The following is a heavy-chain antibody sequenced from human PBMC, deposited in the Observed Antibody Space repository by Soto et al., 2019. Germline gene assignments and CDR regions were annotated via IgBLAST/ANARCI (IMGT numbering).Heavy chain of an antibody. V-gene: IGHV3-49*03. CDR3: TRVVITFGGVIASGYRVLDY. CDR1: GFTFGDYA. Sequence: SLRLSCTASGFTFGDYAMSWFRQAPGKGLEWVGFIRSKAYGGTTEYAASVKGRFTISRDDSKSIAYLQMNSLKTEDTAVYYCTRVVITFGGVIASGYRVLDYWGQGTLVTVSS. J-gene: IGHJ4*02. D-gene: IGHD3-16*02. CDR2: IRSKAYGGTT.